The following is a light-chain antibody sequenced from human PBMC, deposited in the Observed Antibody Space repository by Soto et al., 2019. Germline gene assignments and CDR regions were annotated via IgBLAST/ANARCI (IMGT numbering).Light chain of an antibody. CDR3: QQYNNWPGT. CDR2: DTS. CDR1: QSVGGS. V-gene: IGKV3D-15*01. J-gene: IGKJ4*01. Sequence: ETVLTQSPGTLSLSPGERATLSCRASQSVGGSSLAWYQQRPGQAPRLLIYDTSNRATGIPDRFSGSGSGTEFTLTIDSLQSEDFAIYFCQQYNNWPGTFGGGTKVDIK.